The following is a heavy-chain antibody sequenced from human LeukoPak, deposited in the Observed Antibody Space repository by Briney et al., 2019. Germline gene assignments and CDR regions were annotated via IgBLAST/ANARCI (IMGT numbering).Heavy chain of an antibody. CDR2: IGIDSGNT. CDR3: ARDHNYAFDN. V-gene: IGHV3-48*01. CDR1: GFPFIEYS. J-gene: IGHJ4*02. D-gene: IGHD1-1*01. Sequence: PSVGSLRLSCTASGFPFIEYSMNWVRQAPGKGLEWISYIGIDSGNTKYADSVRGRFTISTDKAKNSLYLQMNSLRVEDTAVYYCARDHNYAFDNWGQGTLVSVAS.